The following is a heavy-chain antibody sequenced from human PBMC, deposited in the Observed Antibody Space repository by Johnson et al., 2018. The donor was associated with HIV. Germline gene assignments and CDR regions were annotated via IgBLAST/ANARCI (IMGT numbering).Heavy chain of an antibody. V-gene: IGHV3-30*03. Sequence: VQLVESGGGVVQPGRSLRLSCAASEFTFSNYGMHWVRQAPGKGLEWVAVISYDAGNKYYVDSVKGRFTISRDNSKNTLYLQMNSLRPEDTAVYYCATCRVPAAMFDALDIWGQGTMVTVSS. CDR2: ISYDAGNK. D-gene: IGHD2-2*01. J-gene: IGHJ3*02. CDR1: EFTFSNYG. CDR3: ATCRVPAAMFDALDI.